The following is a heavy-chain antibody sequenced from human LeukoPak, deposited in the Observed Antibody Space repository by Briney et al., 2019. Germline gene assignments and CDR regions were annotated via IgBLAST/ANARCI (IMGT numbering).Heavy chain of an antibody. Sequence: GGSLRLSCTTSGFNFRAYWMGWVRQAPGKGLEWVANIHQHGSKENYLDSVKGRFTISRDNAKSSIYLQMNSLRAEDTAVYYCARRRYCSGGSCYVMALDYWGQGTLVTVSS. V-gene: IGHV3-7*03. CDR1: GFNFRAYW. J-gene: IGHJ4*02. CDR2: IHQHGSKE. CDR3: ARRRYCSGGSCYVMALDY. D-gene: IGHD2-15*01.